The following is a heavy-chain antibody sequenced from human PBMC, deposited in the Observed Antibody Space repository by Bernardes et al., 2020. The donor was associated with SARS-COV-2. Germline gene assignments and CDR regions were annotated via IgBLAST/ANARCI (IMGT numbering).Heavy chain of an antibody. Sequence: GGSLRLSRAASGFTFSSSGMHWVRQAPGKGLEWVALIWYDGSNKNYVDSVKGRFTVSRDNSKNTLFLQMNSLRAEDTAVYYCARGLQYYYFDYWGQGTLVTVSS. CDR3: ARGLQYYYFDY. D-gene: IGHD2-15*01. CDR1: GFTFSSSG. CDR2: IWYDGSNK. V-gene: IGHV3-33*01. J-gene: IGHJ4*02.